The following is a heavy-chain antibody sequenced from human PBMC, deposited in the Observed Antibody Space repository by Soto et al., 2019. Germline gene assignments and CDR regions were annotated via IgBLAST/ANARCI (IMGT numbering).Heavy chain of an antibody. CDR1: SDSVSSSNW. CDR3: ARRPRADLPRIWFGP. CDR2: VFPTGST. V-gene: IGHV4-4*02. J-gene: IGHJ5*02. Sequence: QVQLQESGPGLVKPSGTLSLTCAVSSDSVSSSNWWSWVRQPPGKGLEWIGEVFPTGSTKYNPSLERRVTRSVDKSTNPVSLTLSSLSAAPTATYFCARRPRADLPRIWFGPWGQGTLVTVSS.